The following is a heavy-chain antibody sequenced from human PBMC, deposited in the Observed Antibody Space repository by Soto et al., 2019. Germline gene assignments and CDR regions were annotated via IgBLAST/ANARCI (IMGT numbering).Heavy chain of an antibody. V-gene: IGHV3-30*04. CDR3: AREEYSGSGSLKYGMDV. CDR2: ISDDGRKK. Sequence: QVQLVESGGCVVQPGRSLRLSCAASGFTFSRFAMHWVRQAPGKGLEWVAVISDDGRKKNYVDSVKGRLTISRDNSKNTLYLQVNSLGIEDTAVYYCAREEYSGSGSLKYGMDVWGHGTTVIVSS. D-gene: IGHD3-10*01. CDR1: GFTFSRFA. J-gene: IGHJ6*02.